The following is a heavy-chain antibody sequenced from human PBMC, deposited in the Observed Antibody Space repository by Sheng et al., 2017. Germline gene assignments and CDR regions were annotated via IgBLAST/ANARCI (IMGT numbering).Heavy chain of an antibody. Sequence: HLQESGPGLVRPSGTLSLTCAVSGDSVNNRFWWSWVRQTPGKGLEWIGEVYHSGTTHYTASLKSRVAISLDKSRNEISLILTSVTAADTAVYYCTRALPSFCSGATCYPFLDHWGQGNRWSPSPQ. CDR3: TRALPSFCSGATCYPFLDH. CDR2: VYHSGTT. CDR1: GDSVNNRFW. J-gene: IGHJ4*02. V-gene: IGHV4-4*02. D-gene: IGHD2-15*01.